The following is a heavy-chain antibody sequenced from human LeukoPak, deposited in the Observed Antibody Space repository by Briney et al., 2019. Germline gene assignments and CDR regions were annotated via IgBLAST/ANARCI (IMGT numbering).Heavy chain of an antibody. CDR3: ARFGSGWWYDDY. CDR2: IYHTGNI. J-gene: IGHJ4*02. CDR1: GYSISSGYY. D-gene: IGHD6-19*01. V-gene: IGHV4-38-2*02. Sequence: ASETLSLTCNVSGYSISSGYYWTWIRQPPGKGLEWIGYIYHTGNIKYNPSLNSRVTISIDTSKNQFSLKLSSVTAADTAVYYCARFGSGWWYDDYWGQGTLVTVSS.